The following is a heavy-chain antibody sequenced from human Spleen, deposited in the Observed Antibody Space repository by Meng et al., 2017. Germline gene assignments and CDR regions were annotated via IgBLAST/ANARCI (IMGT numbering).Heavy chain of an antibody. Sequence: QVRTQQWGTGLLKPSETLSRTCAVSGTSSTDYYTGWHRHPPGKGLERIGESTRNGSNNYSPPLESPATISVNTSQNNFSLKLCSVTAADSAVYYGARGPTTMAHDFDYWGQGTLVTVSS. D-gene: IGHD4-11*01. CDR2: STRNGSN. CDR3: ARGPTTMAHDFDY. CDR1: GTSSTDYY. J-gene: IGHJ4*02. V-gene: IGHV4-34*01.